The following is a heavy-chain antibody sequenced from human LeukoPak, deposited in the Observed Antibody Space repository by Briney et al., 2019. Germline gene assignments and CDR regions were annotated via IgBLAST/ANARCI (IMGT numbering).Heavy chain of an antibody. D-gene: IGHD6-13*01. V-gene: IGHV3-20*04. CDR2: INWNGGST. CDR3: ARDAVLRNIAAAGYFDY. CDR1: GFTFPTFA. J-gene: IGHJ4*02. Sequence: GGSLRLSCAASGFTFPTFAMSWVRQAPGKGLEWVSGINWNGGSTGYADSVKGRFTISRDNAKNSLYLQMNSLRAEDTALYYCARDAVLRNIAAAGYFDYWGQGTLVTVSS.